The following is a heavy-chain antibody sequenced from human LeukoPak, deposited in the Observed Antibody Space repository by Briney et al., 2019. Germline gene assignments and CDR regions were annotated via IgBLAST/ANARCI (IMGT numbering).Heavy chain of an antibody. CDR2: ISGSGGST. J-gene: IGHJ3*02. V-gene: IGHV3-23*01. CDR3: ARKLYSDNSHDAFDI. D-gene: IGHD1-26*01. Sequence: GGSLRLSCAASGFTFSSYAMSWVRQAPGKGLEWVSAISGSGGSTYYADSVKGRFTISRDNSKNTLYLQLHSLRAEDTAVYYCARKLYSDNSHDAFDIWGQGTMVIVSS. CDR1: GFTFSSYA.